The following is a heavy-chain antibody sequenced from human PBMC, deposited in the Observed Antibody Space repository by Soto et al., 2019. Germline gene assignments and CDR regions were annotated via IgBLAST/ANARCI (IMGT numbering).Heavy chain of an antibody. Sequence: REGSLRLTCVASGFSFRVYGKHWVSQAPGKGLEWVAVISYDERNKYYADSVKGRFTISRDNSKNTLYLQMNSLRAEDTAMYYCANTNYAFWGMDVWGQGTTVTVSS. CDR2: ISYDERNK. CDR3: ANTNYAFWGMDV. CDR1: GFSFRVYG. J-gene: IGHJ6*02. V-gene: IGHV3-30*18. D-gene: IGHD3-3*01.